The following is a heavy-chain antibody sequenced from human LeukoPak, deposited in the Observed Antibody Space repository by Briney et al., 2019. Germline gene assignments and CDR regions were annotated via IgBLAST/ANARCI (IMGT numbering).Heavy chain of an antibody. D-gene: IGHD2-2*01. CDR2: IYYSGST. V-gene: IGHV4-59*01. J-gene: IGHJ5*02. CDR1: GGSISSYY. Sequence: SETLSLTCTVSGGSISSYYWSWIRQPPGKGLEWIGYIYYSGSTNYNPSLKSRVTISVDTSKNQFSLKLSSVTAAVTAVYYCARGGTYCSSTSCLSGFDPWGQGTLVTVSS. CDR3: ARGGTYCSSTSCLSGFDP.